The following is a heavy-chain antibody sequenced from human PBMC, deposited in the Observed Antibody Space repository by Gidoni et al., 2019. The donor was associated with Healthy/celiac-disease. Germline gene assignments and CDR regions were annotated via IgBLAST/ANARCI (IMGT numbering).Heavy chain of an antibody. D-gene: IGHD3-3*01. CDR1: GFTCRDYY. Sequence: QVQLVESGGGLVKPGGSLRLSCAAPGFTCRDYYMSWIRQAPGKGMGWVSYVSSSGSTIYYADSVKGRFTISRDNAKNSLYLQMNSLRAEDTAVYYCARARYDSGGLEWFDPWGQGTLVTVSS. V-gene: IGHV3-11*01. J-gene: IGHJ5*02. CDR2: VSSSGSTI. CDR3: ARARYDSGGLEWFDP.